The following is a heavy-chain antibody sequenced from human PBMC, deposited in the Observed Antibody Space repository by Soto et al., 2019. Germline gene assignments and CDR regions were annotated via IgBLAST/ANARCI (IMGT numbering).Heavy chain of an antibody. J-gene: IGHJ3*01. CDR1: GFTFSSPG. D-gene: IGHD4-17*01. CDR2: ISVRGDYR. CDR3: ANHGGFDF. V-gene: IGHV3-23*01. Sequence: EGQLLQSGGGLVQPGESLRVSCAASGFTFSSPGMSWVRQAPGKGLEWVSSISVRGDYRYYADSVKGRFTISRDNSKNTLYLQMNSLTAEDTAVYYCANHGGFDFWGQGTMVAVSS.